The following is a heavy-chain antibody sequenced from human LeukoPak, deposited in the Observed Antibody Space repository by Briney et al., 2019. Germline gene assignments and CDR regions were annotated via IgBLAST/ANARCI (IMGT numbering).Heavy chain of an antibody. D-gene: IGHD1-26*01. J-gene: IGHJ4*02. Sequence: SGPTLVKPTQTLTLSCTFSEYSLNAIGVGVGWIRQPPGKALEWLAFIYWDGDERYSPSLNSRLAITKDTSKNQVLLTMTNMDPVDTATYYCANRLDRWSDNGSPDYLDYWGQGILVTVSS. CDR3: ANRLDRWSDNGSPDYLDY. CDR2: IYWDGDE. CDR1: EYSLNAIGVG. V-gene: IGHV2-5*02.